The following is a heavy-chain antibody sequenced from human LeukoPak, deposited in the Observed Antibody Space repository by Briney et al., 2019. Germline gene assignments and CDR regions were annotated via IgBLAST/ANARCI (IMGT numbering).Heavy chain of an antibody. Sequence: PSETLSLTCTVSGGSIRSGDYSWSWIRQPPGTGLEWIGYIYYSGSTYYNPSLKSRVTISGDTSKNQFSLNLSSVTAADTAVYYCARRNAMDVWGQGTTVIVFS. V-gene: IGHV4-30-4*01. CDR1: GGSIRSGDYS. J-gene: IGHJ6*02. CDR3: ARRNAMDV. CDR2: IYYSGST.